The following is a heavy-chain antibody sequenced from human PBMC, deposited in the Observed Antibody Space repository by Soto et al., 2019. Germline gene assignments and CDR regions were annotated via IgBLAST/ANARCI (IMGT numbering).Heavy chain of an antibody. Sequence: QEQLVQSAAEVKKPGASVKVSCMTSGYTFNDYEINWVRQATGQGLEWIGWMNPNSGETGYAQRFQGRVTRTTSSSLSTAYLELSILTSDDTAVYYCARIAMPARPRWYNWFDPWGQGTLVTVSS. CDR2: MNPNSGET. CDR1: GYTFNDYE. J-gene: IGHJ5*02. D-gene: IGHD2-2*01. CDR3: ARIAMPARPRWYNWFDP. V-gene: IGHV1-8*02.